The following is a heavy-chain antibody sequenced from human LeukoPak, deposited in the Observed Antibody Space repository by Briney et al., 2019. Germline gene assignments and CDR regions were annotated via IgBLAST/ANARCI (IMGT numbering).Heavy chain of an antibody. D-gene: IGHD2-2*01. Sequence: GGSLRLSCAASGFTVSSNYMSWVRQAPGKGLEWVSVIYSGGTTYYADSVKGRFAISRDTSKNTLYLQMNSLRAEDTAVYYCARDITSSYGGYLDHWGQGALVTVSS. CDR1: GFTVSSNY. CDR2: IYSGGTT. J-gene: IGHJ4*02. V-gene: IGHV3-53*01. CDR3: ARDITSSYGGYLDH.